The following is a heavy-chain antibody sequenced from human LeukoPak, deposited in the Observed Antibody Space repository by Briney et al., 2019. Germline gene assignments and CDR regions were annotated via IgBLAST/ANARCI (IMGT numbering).Heavy chain of an antibody. D-gene: IGHD1-26*01. Sequence: PGGSLRLSCAASGFTFSNYAMTWVRQAPGKGLEWVSFISTSGDSTAYAASVKGRFTISRDNSKNTLCLQLNSLRAEDTAVYYCARGRGSPYYFDCWGQGTLVTVSS. J-gene: IGHJ4*02. CDR1: GFTFSNYA. V-gene: IGHV3-23*01. CDR3: ARGRGSPYYFDC. CDR2: ISTSGDST.